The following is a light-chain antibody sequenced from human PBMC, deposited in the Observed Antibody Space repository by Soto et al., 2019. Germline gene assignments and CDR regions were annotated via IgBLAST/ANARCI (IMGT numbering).Light chain of an antibody. Sequence: EILMTQSPATLSVSPGERATLSCRASQSVSSNFAWYQQKPGQAPRLLIYGASTRATGISARFSGSGSGTEFTLTISSLQSEDFAVYYCQQYNNWPLTFGGGTKVEIK. CDR1: QSVSSN. CDR2: GAS. CDR3: QQYNNWPLT. V-gene: IGKV3-15*01. J-gene: IGKJ4*01.